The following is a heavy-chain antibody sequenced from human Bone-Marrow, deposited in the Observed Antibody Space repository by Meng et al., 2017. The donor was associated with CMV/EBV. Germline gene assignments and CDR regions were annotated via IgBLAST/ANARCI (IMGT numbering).Heavy chain of an antibody. CDR1: GFTFSSYA. Sequence: GESLKISCAASGFTFSSYAMHWVRQALGKGLEWVAVISYDGSNKYYADSVKGRFTISRDNSKNTLYLQMNSLRAEDTAVYYCAREDRGSYLQLSYWGQGTLVTVSS. V-gene: IGHV3-30*04. D-gene: IGHD1-26*01. J-gene: IGHJ4*02. CDR2: ISYDGSNK. CDR3: AREDRGSYLQLSY.